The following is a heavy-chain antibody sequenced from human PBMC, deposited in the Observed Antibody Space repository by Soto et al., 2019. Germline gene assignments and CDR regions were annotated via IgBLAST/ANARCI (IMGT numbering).Heavy chain of an antibody. CDR3: ARDFRTPVPAE. CDR2: ISSSSGYI. J-gene: IGHJ4*02. CDR1: GFTFSSYS. Sequence: GGSLRLSCAASGFTFSSYSMNWVRQAPGKGLEWVSSISSSSGYIYYADSVKGRFTISRDNAKNSLYLQMNSLRAEDTAVYYCARDFRTPVPAEWGQGTLVTVSS. D-gene: IGHD2-2*01. V-gene: IGHV3-21*01.